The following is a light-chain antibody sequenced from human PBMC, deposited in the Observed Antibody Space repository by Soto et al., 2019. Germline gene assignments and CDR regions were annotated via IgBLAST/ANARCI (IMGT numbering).Light chain of an antibody. J-gene: IGKJ1*01. V-gene: IGKV1-5*03. CDR3: QQYNGYWT. Sequence: DIQMTQSPSTLSASVGDRVTITCRASQSISGSLAWYQQKPGKAPKLLIYEASNLKSGVPSRFSGSASGTEYTLTISSLQPDDSASYYGQQYNGYWTFGQGTRVEIK. CDR2: EAS. CDR1: QSISGS.